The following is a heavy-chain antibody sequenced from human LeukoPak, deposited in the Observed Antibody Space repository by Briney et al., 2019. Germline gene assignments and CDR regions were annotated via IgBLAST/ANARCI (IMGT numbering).Heavy chain of an antibody. CDR1: GYTFTDYS. CDR2: INPNSGGT. J-gene: IGHJ4*02. D-gene: IGHD4-17*01. V-gene: IGHV1-2*02. CDR3: ARDQGSYGDFDY. Sequence: ASVKVSCKASGYTFTDYSMHWVRQAPGQGLEWMGWINPNSGGTNYAQKFQGRVTMTRDTSISTAYMELSRLRSDDTAVYYCARDQGSYGDFDYWGQGTLVTVSS.